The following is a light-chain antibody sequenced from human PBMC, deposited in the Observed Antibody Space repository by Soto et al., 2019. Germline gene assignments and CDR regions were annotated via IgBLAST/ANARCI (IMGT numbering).Light chain of an antibody. Sequence: QSALTQPASMSGSPGQSITISCTGTSSDVGGYNYVSWYRQHPGKAPKLMIYDVNNRPSGASNRFSGSKSGNTASLTISGLQAEDEADYYCSSHLSSSTLVVFGGGTKLTVL. CDR3: SSHLSSSTLVV. V-gene: IGLV2-14*03. J-gene: IGLJ2*01. CDR2: DVN. CDR1: SSDVGGYNY.